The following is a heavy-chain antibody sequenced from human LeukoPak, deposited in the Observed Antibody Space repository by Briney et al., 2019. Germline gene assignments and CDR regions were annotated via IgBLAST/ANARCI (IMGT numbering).Heavy chain of an antibody. CDR3: ARDGTPFCGADCYPDY. D-gene: IGHD2-21*02. Sequence: ASVKVSCKASGGTFTSFGISWVRQAPGQGLEWMGWFSAYNGNTKYAKNLQGRVTMTTDTSTSTAYMELRSLRSDDTAVYYCARDGTPFCGADCYPDYWGQGTLVTVSS. CDR2: FSAYNGNT. V-gene: IGHV1-18*01. J-gene: IGHJ4*02. CDR1: GGTFTSFG.